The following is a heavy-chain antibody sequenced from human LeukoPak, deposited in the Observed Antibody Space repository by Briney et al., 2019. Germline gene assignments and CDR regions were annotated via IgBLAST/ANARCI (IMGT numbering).Heavy chain of an antibody. CDR1: GGSFSGYY. J-gene: IGHJ6*03. CDR2: INHSGST. CDR3: WRSHYYYYMDV. V-gene: IGHV4-34*01. Sequence: SENLSLTCAVYGGSFSGYYWSWIRQPPGKGLEWIGEINHSGSTNYNPSLKSRVTISVDTSKNQFSLKLSSVTAADTAVYYCWRSHYYYYMDVWGKGTTLTVSS.